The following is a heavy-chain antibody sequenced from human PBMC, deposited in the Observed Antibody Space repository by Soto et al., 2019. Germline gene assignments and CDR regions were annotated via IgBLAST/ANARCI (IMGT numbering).Heavy chain of an antibody. CDR3: AKITYYDFWSGPDY. CDR2: MYNTGST. Sequence: PSETLSLTCTVSGGSISGYYRSWIRQPPGKGLEWIGYMYNTGSTVYNPSFKSRVTISVDTSKNQFSLKLSSVTAADTAVYYCAKITYYDFWSGPDYWGQGTLVTVSS. V-gene: IGHV4-59*12. CDR1: GGSISGYY. J-gene: IGHJ4*02. D-gene: IGHD3-3*01.